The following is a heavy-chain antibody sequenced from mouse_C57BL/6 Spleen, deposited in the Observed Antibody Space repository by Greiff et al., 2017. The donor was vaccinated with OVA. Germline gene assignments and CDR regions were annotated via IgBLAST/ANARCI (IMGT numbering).Heavy chain of an antibody. D-gene: IGHD1-1*01. Sequence: EVKLVESGGGLVKPGGSLKLSCAASGFTFSDYGMHWVRQAPEKGLEWVAYISSGSSTIYYADTVKGRFTISRDNAKNTLFLQMTSLRSEDTAMYYCANYYGSSPPAYWGQGTLVTVSA. J-gene: IGHJ3*01. CDR1: GFTFSDYG. CDR3: ANYYGSSPPAY. CDR2: ISSGSSTI. V-gene: IGHV5-17*01.